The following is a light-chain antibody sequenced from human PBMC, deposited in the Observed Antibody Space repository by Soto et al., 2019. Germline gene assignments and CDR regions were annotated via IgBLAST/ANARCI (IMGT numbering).Light chain of an antibody. V-gene: IGLV1-40*01. CDR1: SSNIGAGYY. Sequence: QSVLTQPPSVSGAPGQRVTISCTGSSSNIGAGYYVHWYQQLPGTAPKLLIYGNSNRPSGVPHRFSGAKSGTSASLAIPGLQDEDEADYYCQSYATSLSGVVSGGGTKLTVL. J-gene: IGLJ2*01. CDR2: GNS. CDR3: QSYATSLSGVV.